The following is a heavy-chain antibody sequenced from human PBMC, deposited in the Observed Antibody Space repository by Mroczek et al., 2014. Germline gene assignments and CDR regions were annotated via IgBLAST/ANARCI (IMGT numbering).Heavy chain of an antibody. D-gene: IGHD3-3*01. J-gene: IGHJ5*02. CDR3: ARHITYFWSWLSVGWFDP. Sequence: QVQLVESGAGLLKPSETLSLTCAVYGGSFSGYYWSWIRQPPGKGLEWIGEINHSGSTNYNPSLKSRVTISVDTSKNQFSLKLSSVTAADTAVYYCARHITYFWSWLSVGWFDPWGQGPWSPSP. V-gene: IGHV4-34*01. CDR1: GGSFSGYY. CDR2: INHSGST.